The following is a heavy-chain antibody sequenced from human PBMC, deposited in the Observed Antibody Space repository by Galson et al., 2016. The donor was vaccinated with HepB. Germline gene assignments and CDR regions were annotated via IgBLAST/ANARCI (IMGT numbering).Heavy chain of an antibody. Sequence: SLRLSCAASGFTFNLFGMHWVRQAPGKGLEWVSLIWYDGSNKFYADSVKGRFTISRDNSNNRLYLQMNSLRAEDTAVYYCAERAYYGSGRNGGGMDVWGQGTTVTVSS. J-gene: IGHJ6*02. V-gene: IGHV3-33*06. D-gene: IGHD3-10*01. CDR3: AERAYYGSGRNGGGMDV. CDR1: GFTFNLFG. CDR2: IWYDGSNK.